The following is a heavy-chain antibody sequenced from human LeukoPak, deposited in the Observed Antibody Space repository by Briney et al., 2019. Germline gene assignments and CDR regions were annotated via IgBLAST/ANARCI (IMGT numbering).Heavy chain of an antibody. V-gene: IGHV1-2*02. J-gene: IGHJ4*02. CDR2: INPNSGDT. CDR3: ATGSVLWFGETQKFDY. CDR1: GYSFNAYY. Sequence: ASVKVSCKAFGYSFNAYYIYWVRQDPGQGLEWMGRINPNSGDTQYAQKFQGRVTMTEDTSTDTAYMELSSLRSEDTAVYYCATGSVLWFGETQKFDYWGQGTLVTVSS. D-gene: IGHD3-10*01.